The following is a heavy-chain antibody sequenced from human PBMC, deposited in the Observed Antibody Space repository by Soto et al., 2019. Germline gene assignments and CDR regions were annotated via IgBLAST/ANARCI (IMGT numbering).Heavy chain of an antibody. D-gene: IGHD3-22*01. V-gene: IGHV3-64*02. CDR1: GFTFSSYA. J-gene: IGHJ6*02. CDR2: ISSNGGST. CDR3: ARGKLGYSYYYYGMDV. Sequence: VGSLRLSCAASGFTFSSYAMHWVRQAPGKGLEYVSAISSNGGSTYYADSVKGRFTISRDNSRNTLYLQMGSLRAEDMAVYYCARGKLGYSYYYYGMDVWGQGTTVTVSS.